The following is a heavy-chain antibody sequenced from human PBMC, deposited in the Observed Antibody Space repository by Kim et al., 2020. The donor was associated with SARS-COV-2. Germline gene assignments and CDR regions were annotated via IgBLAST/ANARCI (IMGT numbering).Heavy chain of an antibody. CDR1: GYTFTSYA. Sequence: ASVKVSCKASGYTFTSYAMHWVRQAPGQRLEWMGWINAGNGNTKYSQKFQGRVTITRDTSASTAYMELSSLRSEDTAVYYCARSQTKHYDILTGYPYYFDSWGQGTLVTVSS. D-gene: IGHD3-9*01. V-gene: IGHV1-3*01. J-gene: IGHJ4*02. CDR3: ARSQTKHYDILTGYPYYFDS. CDR2: INAGNGNT.